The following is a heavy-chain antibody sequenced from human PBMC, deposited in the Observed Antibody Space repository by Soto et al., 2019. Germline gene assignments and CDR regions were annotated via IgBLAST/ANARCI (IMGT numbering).Heavy chain of an antibody. V-gene: IGHV4-30-4*01. CDR1: GGSISSGDYY. J-gene: IGHJ4*02. CDR2: IYYSGST. Sequence: PLETLSLTCTVSGGSISSGDYYWSWIRQPPGKGLEWIGYIYYSGSTYYKPSLKSRVTISVDTSKNQFSLKLSSVTAADTAVYYFAQAGLLWCGELFPFDYWGQGTLVTVSS. CDR3: AQAGLLWCGELFPFDY. D-gene: IGHD3-10*01.